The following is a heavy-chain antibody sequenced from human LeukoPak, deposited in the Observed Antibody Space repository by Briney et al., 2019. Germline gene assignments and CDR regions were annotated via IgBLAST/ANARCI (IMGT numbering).Heavy chain of an antibody. CDR2: IYYSGST. D-gene: IGHD2-15*01. V-gene: IGHV4-39*07. J-gene: IGHJ6*03. CDR1: GGSISSSSYY. Sequence: ETLSXXCTVSGGSISSSSYYWGWIRQPPGKGLEWIGSIYYSGSTYYNPSLKSRVTISVYTSKNQFSLKLSSVTAADTAVYYCXXXXXXXXXXGGXXYPXERGSYYYYMDVWGKGTTVTVSS. CDR3: XXXXXXXXXXGGXXYPXERGSYYYYMDV.